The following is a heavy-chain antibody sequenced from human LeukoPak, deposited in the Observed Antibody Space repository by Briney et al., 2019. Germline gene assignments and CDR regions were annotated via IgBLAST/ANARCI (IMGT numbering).Heavy chain of an antibody. V-gene: IGHV1-2*02. D-gene: IGHD3-3*01. CDR3: ARSYYDLWSGGRGFDY. Sequence: ASVKVSCKASGYTFTGYYMHWVRQAPGQGLEWMGWINPNSGGTNYAQKFQGRVTMTRDTSISTAYMELSRLRSDDTAVYYCARSYYDLWSGGRGFDYWGQGTLVTVSS. CDR2: INPNSGGT. CDR1: GYTFTGYY. J-gene: IGHJ4*02.